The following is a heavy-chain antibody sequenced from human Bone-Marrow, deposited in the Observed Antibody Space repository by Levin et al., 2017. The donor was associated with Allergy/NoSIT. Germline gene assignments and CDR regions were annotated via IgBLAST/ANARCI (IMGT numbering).Heavy chain of an antibody. CDR2: MFAGGAA. V-gene: IGHV4-61*02. CDR1: GDSISNTHHY. CDR3: ARDETFNSWHVGGFDS. D-gene: IGHD2/OR15-2a*01. J-gene: IGHJ5*01. Sequence: LRLSCTVSGDSISNTHHYWSWIRQPAGKGLEWIGRMFAGGAATYKRSLRSRVTISIDTSKNQFSLKLTSVTAADTAVYYCARDETFNSWHVGGFDSWGQGTLVTVSS.